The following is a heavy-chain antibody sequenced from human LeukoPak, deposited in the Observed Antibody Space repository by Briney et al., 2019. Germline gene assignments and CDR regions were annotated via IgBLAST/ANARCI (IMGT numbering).Heavy chain of an antibody. D-gene: IGHD6-19*01. J-gene: IGHJ5*02. Sequence: ASVKVSCKASGYTFTAYYINWVGQAPGQGREWMGWINPNSGATKYVQKFEGRVTMTRDTSISTVYMELSSLRSDDTAFYYCARDSSGFDPWGQGTLVTVSS. CDR1: GYTFTAYY. CDR2: INPNSGAT. CDR3: ARDSSGFDP. V-gene: IGHV1-2*02.